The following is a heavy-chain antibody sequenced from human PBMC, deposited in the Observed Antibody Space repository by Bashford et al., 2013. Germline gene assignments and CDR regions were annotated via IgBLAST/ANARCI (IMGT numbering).Heavy chain of an antibody. Sequence: ASVKVSCKASGGTFSSYGISWVRQAPGQGLEWMGWISAYNGNTNYAQKLQGRVTMTTDTSTSTAYMELRSLRSDDTAVYYCARADRGSSWGIVRFDPWGQGTLVTVSS. V-gene: IGHV1-18*01. J-gene: IGHJ5*02. CDR3: ARADRGSSWGIVRFDP. CDR2: ISAYNGNT. D-gene: IGHD6-13*01. CDR1: GGTFSSYG.